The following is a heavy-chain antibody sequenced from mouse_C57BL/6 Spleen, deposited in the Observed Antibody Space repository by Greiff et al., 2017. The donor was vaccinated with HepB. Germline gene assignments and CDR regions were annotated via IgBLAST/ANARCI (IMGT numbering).Heavy chain of an antibody. CDR3: ARWGYSGYDVDY. Sequence: VQLPQPGTEPVKPGASVKLFCKASGYTFTSYRMHRVKQRPGQGPEWVGNINPSNGGTNYNEKFKSKATLTVDKTSSTAYMQLSSPTSEDSAVYYCARWGYSGYDVDYWGQGTTLTVSS. CDR2: INPSNGGT. V-gene: IGHV1-53*01. CDR1: GYTFTSYR. D-gene: IGHD2-2*01. J-gene: IGHJ2*01.